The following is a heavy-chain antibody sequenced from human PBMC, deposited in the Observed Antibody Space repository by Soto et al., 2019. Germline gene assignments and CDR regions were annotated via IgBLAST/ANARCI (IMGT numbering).Heavy chain of an antibody. D-gene: IGHD3-10*01. J-gene: IGHJ3*02. CDR3: ARESQYRPFGDFDI. CDR2: IKSDGSDE. V-gene: IGHV3-33*05. Sequence: QVQLVESGGGVVQPGRSLRLSCSASGFTFSTYGMHWVRQAPGKGLEWVAFIKSDGSDEYHADSVKGRFTISRDNSKNMLYLQMNSLRAEETAVYYCARESQYRPFGDFDIWGQGTESTVSS. CDR1: GFTFSTYG.